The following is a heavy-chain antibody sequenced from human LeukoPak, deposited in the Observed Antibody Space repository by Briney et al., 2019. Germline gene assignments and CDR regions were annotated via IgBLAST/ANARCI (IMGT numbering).Heavy chain of an antibody. V-gene: IGHV1-18*01. D-gene: IGHD2-2*03. CDR3: ARDSGYCSSTSCAVFDY. J-gene: IGHJ4*02. Sequence: ASVKASCKASGYTFTSYGISWVRQAPGQGLEWMGWISAYNGNTNYAQKLQGRVTMTTDTSTSTAYMELRSLRSDDTAVYYCARDSGYCSSTSCAVFDYWGQGTLVTVSS. CDR2: ISAYNGNT. CDR1: GYTFTSYG.